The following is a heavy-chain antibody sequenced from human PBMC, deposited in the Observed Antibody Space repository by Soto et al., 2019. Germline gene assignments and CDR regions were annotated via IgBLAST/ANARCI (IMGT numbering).Heavy chain of an antibody. CDR1: GFPFSSYG. Sequence: QVQLVESGGGVVQPGRSLRLSCAASGFPFSSYGMHWVRQAPGKGLEWVAHISYDGSNKHYTDSVKGRFTISRDNSKNMLYLQMSSLRAEDTAVYYCGGGQYYFDYCGQGTRVSVSS. V-gene: IGHV3-30*03. CDR2: ISYDGSNK. D-gene: IGHD2-15*01. J-gene: IGHJ4*02. CDR3: GGGQYYFDY.